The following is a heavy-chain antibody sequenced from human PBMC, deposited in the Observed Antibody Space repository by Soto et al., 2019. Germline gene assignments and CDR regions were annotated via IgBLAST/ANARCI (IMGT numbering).Heavy chain of an antibody. D-gene: IGHD3-22*01. CDR2: ISYDGSNK. Sequence: GGSLRPSCAASGFTFSSYAMHWVRQAPGKGLEWVAVISYDGSNKYYADSVKGRFTISRDNSKNTLYLQMNSLRAEDTAVYYCARTDITMIVVVIRPYYFDYWGQGTLVTVSS. CDR3: ARTDITMIVVVIRPYYFDY. V-gene: IGHV3-30-3*01. CDR1: GFTFSSYA. J-gene: IGHJ4*02.